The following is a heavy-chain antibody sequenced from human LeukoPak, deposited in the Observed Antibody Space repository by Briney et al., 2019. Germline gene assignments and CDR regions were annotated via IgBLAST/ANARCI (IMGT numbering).Heavy chain of an antibody. Sequence: PGGSLRLSCAASGFTFSSYAMHWVRQAPGKGLEWVAVISYDGSNKYYADSVKGRFAISRDNSKNTLYLQMNSLRAEDTAVYYCARYCTNGVCSYFDYWGQGTLVTVSS. CDR3: ARYCTNGVCSYFDY. CDR2: ISYDGSNK. D-gene: IGHD2-8*01. CDR1: GFTFSSYA. V-gene: IGHV3-30*09. J-gene: IGHJ4*02.